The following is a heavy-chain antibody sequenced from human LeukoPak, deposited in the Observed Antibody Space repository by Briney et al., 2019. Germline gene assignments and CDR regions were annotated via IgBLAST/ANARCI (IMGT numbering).Heavy chain of an antibody. D-gene: IGHD5-24*01. CDR3: ARDSRRWLQYEDFDY. CDR1: GFTFDDYG. J-gene: IGHJ4*02. CDR2: INWNGGST. Sequence: GGSLRLSCAASGFTFDDYGMSWVRQAPGKGLEWVSGINWNGGSTGYADSVKGRFTISRDNAKNSLYLQMNSLRAEDTALYYCARDSRRWLQYEDFDYWGQGTLVTVSS. V-gene: IGHV3-20*04.